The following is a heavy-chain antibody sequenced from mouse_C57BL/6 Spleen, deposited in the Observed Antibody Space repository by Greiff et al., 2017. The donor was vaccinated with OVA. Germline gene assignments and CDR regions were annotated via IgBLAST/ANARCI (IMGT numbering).Heavy chain of an antibody. CDR2: INPSNGGT. Sequence: QVQLQQSGTELVKPGASVKLSCKASGYTFTSYWMHWVKQRPGQGLEWIGNINPSNGGTNYNEKFKGKATLTVDKSSSSAYMQLRGLTSEDSAVYYCARSHCYGSSGCFAYWCQGTLGTVSA. CDR3: ARSHCYGSSGCFAY. J-gene: IGHJ3*01. D-gene: IGHD1-1*01. V-gene: IGHV1-53*01. CDR1: GYTFTSYW.